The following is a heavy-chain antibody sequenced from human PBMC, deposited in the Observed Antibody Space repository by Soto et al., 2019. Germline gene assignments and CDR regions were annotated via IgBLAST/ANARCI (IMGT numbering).Heavy chain of an antibody. V-gene: IGHV1-69*12. CDR3: ARDNDRLQLGGNYYYILDV. CDR2: IIPLFRTP. Sequence: QVQLVQSGAEMMEPGSSVKVSCKTSGGTFSSSAISWLRQAPGQGLEWMGGIIPLFRTPDYAQKFQGRVTIAADESTSTAYMELSSLRSEDTAVYYCARDNDRLQLGGNYYYILDVWGQGTTITVSS. CDR1: GGTFSSSA. D-gene: IGHD4-4*01. J-gene: IGHJ6*02.